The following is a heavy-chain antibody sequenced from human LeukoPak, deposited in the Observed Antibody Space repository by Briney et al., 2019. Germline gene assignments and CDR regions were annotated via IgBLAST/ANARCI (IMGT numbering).Heavy chain of an antibody. V-gene: IGHV1-69*06. CDR3: ASTYDILTGYYIG. CDR2: IIPIFGTA. Sequence: SVKVSCKASGGTFSSYAISWVRQAPGQGLEWMGGIIPIFGTANYAQKFQGRVTITADKSTSTAYMELSSLRSEDTAVYYCASTYDILTGYYIGWGQGTLVTVSS. CDR1: GGTFSSYA. J-gene: IGHJ4*02. D-gene: IGHD3-9*01.